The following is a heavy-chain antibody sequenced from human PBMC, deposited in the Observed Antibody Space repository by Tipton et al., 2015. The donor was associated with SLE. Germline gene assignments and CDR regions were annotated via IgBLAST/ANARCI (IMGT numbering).Heavy chain of an antibody. J-gene: IGHJ6*02. D-gene: IGHD3-16*01. Sequence: TLSLTCSVSGGSISSNYWIWIRQPPGKGLEWIGYISYGGGTNYNPSLKSRVTISVDMAKNQFSLQLTSVTAADTAVYYCARGFMTWRWAIVGVDVWGQGTSVNVSS. V-gene: IGHV4-59*08. CDR2: ISYGGGT. CDR1: GGSISSNY. CDR3: ARGFMTWRWAIVGVDV.